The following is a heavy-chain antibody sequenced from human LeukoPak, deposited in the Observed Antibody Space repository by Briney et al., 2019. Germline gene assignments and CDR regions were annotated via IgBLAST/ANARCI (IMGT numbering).Heavy chain of an antibody. J-gene: IGHJ6*02. V-gene: IGHV1-8*01. CDR2: MNTNSGNT. Sequence: ASVKVSCKASGYTFTSYDINWVRQATGQGLEWMGWMNTNSGNTGYAQKFQGRVTMTRNTSISTAYMELSSLRSEDTAEYYCAMWYCSSTSCQYYYYGMDDWGQGTTVTVSS. CDR3: AMWYCSSTSCQYYYYGMDD. D-gene: IGHD2-2*01. CDR1: GYTFTSYD.